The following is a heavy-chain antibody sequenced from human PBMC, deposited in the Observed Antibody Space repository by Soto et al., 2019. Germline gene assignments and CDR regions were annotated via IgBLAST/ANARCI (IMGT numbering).Heavy chain of an antibody. D-gene: IGHD3-22*01. V-gene: IGHV1-69*01. Sequence: QVQLVQSGAEVKKPGSSVKVSCKASGGTFSNYIISWVRQAPGQGLEWMGGITLIFGTANYAQKFQGSVTITADESTSTAHMEPSSMRAEDTAVYYCAIDTSGQSPRWYFAHWGRGTLVTVSS. CDR3: AIDTSGQSPRWYFAH. CDR2: ITLIFGTA. CDR1: GGTFSNYI. J-gene: IGHJ2*01.